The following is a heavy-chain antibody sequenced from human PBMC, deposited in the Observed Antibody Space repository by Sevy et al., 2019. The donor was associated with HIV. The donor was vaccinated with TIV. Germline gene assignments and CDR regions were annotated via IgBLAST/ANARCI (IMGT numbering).Heavy chain of an antibody. J-gene: IGHJ4*02. V-gene: IGHV3-66*01. CDR3: ATDERGVDY. CDR2: IDSGGST. CDR1: GFTVSGNY. D-gene: IGHD3-16*01. Sequence: GGSLRLSCAASGFTVSGNYMSWVRQAPGKGLEWVALIDSGGSTYYADSVKGRFTISRDNSKNTLSLQMNSLRAADTAVYYCATDERGVDYWGQGTLVTVPS.